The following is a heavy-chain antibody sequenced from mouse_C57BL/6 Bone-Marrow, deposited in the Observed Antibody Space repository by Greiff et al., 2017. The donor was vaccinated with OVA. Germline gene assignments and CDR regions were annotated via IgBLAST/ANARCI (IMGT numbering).Heavy chain of an antibody. CDR3: ARGGYGRVFAY. Sequence: VQLKESGPGLVKPSQSLSLTCSVTGYSITSGYYWNWIRQFPGNKLEWMGYISYDGSNNYNPSLKNRISITRDTSKNQFFLKLNSVTTEDTATYCGARGGYGRVFAYWGQGTLVTVSA. V-gene: IGHV3-6*01. J-gene: IGHJ3*01. CDR2: ISYDGSN. CDR1: GYSITSGYY. D-gene: IGHD1-1*01.